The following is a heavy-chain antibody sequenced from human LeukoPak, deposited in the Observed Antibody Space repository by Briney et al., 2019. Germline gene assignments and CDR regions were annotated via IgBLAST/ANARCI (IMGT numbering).Heavy chain of an antibody. Sequence: GRSLRLSCAASGFTFNSFGMHWVRQAPGKGLEWVAVISYDGTYKHYADSVKGRFTISRDNSKNTLYLQMNSLRIEDTAVYYCAKDGDGLMATVRYFEYWGQGTLVTVSS. CDR2: ISYDGTYK. D-gene: IGHD5-24*01. J-gene: IGHJ4*02. CDR1: GFTFNSFG. CDR3: AKDGDGLMATVRYFEY. V-gene: IGHV3-30*18.